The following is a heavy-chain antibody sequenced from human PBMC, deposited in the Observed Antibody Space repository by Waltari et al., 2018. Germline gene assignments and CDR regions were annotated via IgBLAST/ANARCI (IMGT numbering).Heavy chain of an antibody. V-gene: IGHV3-30*02. J-gene: IGHJ3*02. CDR3: ANVAATPFDAFDI. D-gene: IGHD2-15*01. Sequence: QVQLVESGGGVVQPGGSLRLSCAASGFTFSSYGMTWVRQAPGKGLEWVAFIRYDGSNKYYADSVKGRFTISRDNSKNTLYLQMNSLRAEDTAVYYCANVAATPFDAFDIWGQGTMVTVSS. CDR1: GFTFSSYG. CDR2: IRYDGSNK.